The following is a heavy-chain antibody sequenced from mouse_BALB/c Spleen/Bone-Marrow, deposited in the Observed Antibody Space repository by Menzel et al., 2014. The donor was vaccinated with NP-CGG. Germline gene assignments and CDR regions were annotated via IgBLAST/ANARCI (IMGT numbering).Heavy chain of an antibody. V-gene: IGHV7-3*02. J-gene: IGHJ1*01. CDR1: GFTFTDYY. Sequence: EVKVVESGGGLGQPGGSLRLSCATSGFTFTDYYMSWVCQPPGKALEWLGFIRNKANGYTTEYSASVKGRFTISRDNSQSILYLQMNNLRAEDSATYYCARDTVITTHWYFDVWGAGTTVTVSS. D-gene: IGHD2-4*01. CDR2: IRNKANGYTT. CDR3: ARDTVITTHWYFDV.